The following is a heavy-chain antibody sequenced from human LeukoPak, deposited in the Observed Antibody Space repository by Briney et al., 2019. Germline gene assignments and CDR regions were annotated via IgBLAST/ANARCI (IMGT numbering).Heavy chain of an antibody. CDR1: GGSISSSSYY. J-gene: IGHJ3*02. Sequence: PSETLSLTCTVSGGSISSSSYYWGWIRQPPGKGLEWIGSIYYSGSTYYNPSLKSRVTISVDTSKNRFSLKLSSVTAADTAVYYCARVPGYYDSSGYSLGAFDIWGQGTMVTVSS. CDR2: IYYSGST. D-gene: IGHD3-22*01. CDR3: ARVPGYYDSSGYSLGAFDI. V-gene: IGHV4-39*07.